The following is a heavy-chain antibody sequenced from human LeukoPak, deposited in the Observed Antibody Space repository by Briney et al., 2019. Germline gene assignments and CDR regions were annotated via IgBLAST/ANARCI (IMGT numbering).Heavy chain of an antibody. J-gene: IGHJ4*02. V-gene: IGHV3-23*01. Sequence: GGSLRLSCAASGFTFSSYAMSWVRQAPGKGLEWVSAISGSGGSTYYADSVKGRFTISRENAKNSLYLQMNSLRAGDTAVYYCARGRIAAAGTLAYFDYWGQGTLVTVSS. D-gene: IGHD6-13*01. CDR2: ISGSGGST. CDR1: GFTFSSYA. CDR3: ARGRIAAAGTLAYFDY.